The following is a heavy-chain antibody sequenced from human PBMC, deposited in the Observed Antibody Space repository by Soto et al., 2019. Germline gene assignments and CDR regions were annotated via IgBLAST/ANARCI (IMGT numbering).Heavy chain of an antibody. CDR1: GYSFSTHW. CDR3: VKHLGKWLSQPPDY. CDR2: IYPDDSDT. D-gene: IGHD6-19*01. Sequence: PGESLKISCEASGYSFSTHWIGWVRQMPGKGLEWMGHIYPDDSDTRYSPSFQGQVTISADKSISTAYLQWSSLKASDTAMYYCVKHLGKWLSQPPDYWGQGTMVTVSS. J-gene: IGHJ4*02. V-gene: IGHV5-51*01.